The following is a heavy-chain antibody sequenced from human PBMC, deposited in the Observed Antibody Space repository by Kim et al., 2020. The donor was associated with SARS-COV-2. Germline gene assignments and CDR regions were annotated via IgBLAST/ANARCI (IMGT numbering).Heavy chain of an antibody. Sequence: SETLSLTCTVSGGSISSGCYYWSWIRQHPGKGLEWIGYIYYSGSTYYNPSLKSRVTISVDTSKNQFSLKLSSVTAADTDVYYCARVRTQAYSVMITFWGAFDYWGQGTLVTVSS. J-gene: IGHJ4*02. CDR2: IYYSGST. CDR1: GGSISSGCYY. D-gene: IGHD3-16*01. V-gene: IGHV4-31*03. CDR3: ARVRTQAYSVMITFWGAFDY.